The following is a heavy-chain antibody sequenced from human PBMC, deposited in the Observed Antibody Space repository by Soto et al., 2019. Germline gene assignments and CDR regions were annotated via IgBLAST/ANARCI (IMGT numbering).Heavy chain of an antibody. D-gene: IGHD1-26*01. Sequence: EVQLLESGGKMVQPGGSLRLSCAASGFTFSSFAMSWVRLAPGKGLEWVSAIRGNGRTTYYADSVKGRFTISRDNSKSTLYLQMYSLRAEDTAVYYCAKAIVASYYILDYWGQGTLVTVSS. CDR3: AKAIVASYYILDY. V-gene: IGHV3-23*01. CDR1: GFTFSSFA. J-gene: IGHJ4*02. CDR2: IRGNGRTT.